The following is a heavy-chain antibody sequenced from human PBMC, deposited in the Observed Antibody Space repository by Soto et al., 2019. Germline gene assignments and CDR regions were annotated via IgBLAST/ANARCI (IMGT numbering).Heavy chain of an antibody. J-gene: IGHJ1*01. Sequence: QVQLQESGPGLVKPSQTLSLTCTVSGGSISSGDYYWSWIRQPPGKGLEWIGYIYYSGSTYYNPSLKSRVTLSVDTSKNQFSLKLSSVTAADTAVYYCARADLSVYYDSNDAEYFQHWGQGTLVTVSS. V-gene: IGHV4-30-4*01. CDR3: ARADLSVYYDSNDAEYFQH. D-gene: IGHD3-22*01. CDR1: GGSISSGDYY. CDR2: IYYSGST.